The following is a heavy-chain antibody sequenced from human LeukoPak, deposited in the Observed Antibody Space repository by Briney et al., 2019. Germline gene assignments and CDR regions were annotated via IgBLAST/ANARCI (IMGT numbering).Heavy chain of an antibody. CDR3: ARSIAARPTVYDY. J-gene: IGHJ4*02. V-gene: IGHV3-64*01. Sequence: SGGSLRLSCAASGFTFSSYAMHWVRQAPGKGLEYVSAISSNGGSTYYANSVKGRFTISRDNSKNTLYLQMGSLRAEDMAVYYCARSIAARPTVYDYWGQGTLVTVSS. D-gene: IGHD6-6*01. CDR2: ISSNGGST. CDR1: GFTFSSYA.